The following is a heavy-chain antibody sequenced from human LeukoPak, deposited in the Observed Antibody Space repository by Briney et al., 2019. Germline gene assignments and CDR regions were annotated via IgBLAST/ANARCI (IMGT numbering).Heavy chain of an antibody. CDR2: ISTTGDP. J-gene: IGHJ4*02. CDR3: ARGNVSGWAFDY. V-gene: IGHV3-13*05. D-gene: IGHD3-10*01. Sequence: PGGSLRLSCAASGFPFRNYDMHWVRQPTGRGLEWVSGISTTGDPYYPDSVKGRFTISRENGKNSLYLQMNSLRVGDTAVYYCARGNVSGWAFDYWGQGTLVTVSS. CDR1: GFPFRNYD.